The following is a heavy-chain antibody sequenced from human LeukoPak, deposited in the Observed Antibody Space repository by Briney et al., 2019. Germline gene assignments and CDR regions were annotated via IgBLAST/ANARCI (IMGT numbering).Heavy chain of an antibody. CDR3: ARDPGYSISWYVD. D-gene: IGHD6-13*01. J-gene: IGHJ4*02. CDR1: GYTFTGYY. CDR2: INPNSGGT. V-gene: IGHV1-2*02. Sequence: GASAKVSCKASGYTFTGYYMHWVRQAPGQGLEWMGWINPNSGGTNYAQKFQGRVTMTRDTSISTAYMELSRLRSDDTAVYYCARDPGYSISWYVDWGQGTLVTVSS.